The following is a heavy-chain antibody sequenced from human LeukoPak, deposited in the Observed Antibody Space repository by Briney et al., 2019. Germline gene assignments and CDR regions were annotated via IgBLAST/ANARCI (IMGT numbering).Heavy chain of an antibody. CDR1: GFTFSSYE. Sequence: PGGSLRLSCAASGFTFSSYEMNWVRQAPGKGLEWVSYISSSGSTIYYADSVKGRFTISRDNAKNSLYLQMNSLRAEDTAVYYCAGVDGYEFFDYWGQGTLVTVSS. CDR2: ISSSGSTI. V-gene: IGHV3-48*03. CDR3: AGVDGYEFFDY. D-gene: IGHD5-24*01. J-gene: IGHJ4*02.